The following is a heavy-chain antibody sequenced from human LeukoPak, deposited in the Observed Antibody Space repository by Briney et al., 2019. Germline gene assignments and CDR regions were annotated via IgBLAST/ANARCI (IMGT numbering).Heavy chain of an antibody. J-gene: IGHJ3*02. Sequence: PGGSLRLSCAASGFTFSSYAMHWVRQAPGKGLEYVSAISSNGGSTYYANSVKGRFTTSRDNAKNTVSLQMNSLRGEDTAVYYCGREDRIVLGNDALDIWGQGTMVTVSS. D-gene: IGHD2-8*01. CDR2: ISSNGGST. V-gene: IGHV3-64*01. CDR3: GREDRIVLGNDALDI. CDR1: GFTFSSYA.